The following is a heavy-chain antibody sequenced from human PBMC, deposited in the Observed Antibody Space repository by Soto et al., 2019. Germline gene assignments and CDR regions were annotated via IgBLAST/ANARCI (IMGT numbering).Heavy chain of an antibody. CDR3: ASVDFDWLANRGYYFDY. V-gene: IGHV4-30-4*01. CDR1: GASISSGDYF. D-gene: IGHD3-9*01. J-gene: IGHJ4*02. Sequence: PSETRSLTCTVSGASISSGDYFWSWIRQPPGKGLEWIGHIYYSGSTYYNPSLKSRVTIAVDTSKNQFSLKLSSVTAAYTAVYYCASVDFDWLANRGYYFDYWGQGTLVTVSS. CDR2: IYYSGST.